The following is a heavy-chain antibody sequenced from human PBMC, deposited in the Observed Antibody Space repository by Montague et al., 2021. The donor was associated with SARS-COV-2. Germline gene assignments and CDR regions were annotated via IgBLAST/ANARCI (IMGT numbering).Heavy chain of an antibody. CDR3: AREWGSYSGRFDY. D-gene: IGHD1-26*01. Sequence: TLSLTCTVSGDSITSGSYYWNWVRQPAGKGLEWVGRSYTSGSXDYXPSLKSRLTISVDTSKNQFSLKLSSVTAADTAVYFCAREWGSYSGRFDYWGQGALVTVPS. CDR1: GDSITSGSYY. V-gene: IGHV4-61*02. CDR2: SYTSGSX. J-gene: IGHJ4*02.